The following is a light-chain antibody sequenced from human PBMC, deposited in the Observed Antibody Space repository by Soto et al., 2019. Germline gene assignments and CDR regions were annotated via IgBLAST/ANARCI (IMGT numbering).Light chain of an antibody. CDR1: QSVSSSY. CDR2: GAS. CDR3: QQYDDSIT. J-gene: IGKJ5*01. Sequence: EIVLTQSPDTLSLSPGESATLSCRASQSVSSSYLAWYQQKPGRAPRLLIYGASNRATGIPDRFSGSGSGTHFTLTISRLEPEDFAVFYCQQYDDSITCGQGTRLEIE. V-gene: IGKV3-20*01.